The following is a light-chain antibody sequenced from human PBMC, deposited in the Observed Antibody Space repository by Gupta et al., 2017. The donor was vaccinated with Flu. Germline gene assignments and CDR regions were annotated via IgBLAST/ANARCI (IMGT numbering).Light chain of an antibody. Sequence: QKPPGKAPKLIIYEVSKRPSGFSTRFSGSKSGNTASLPISGLQAEDEADYYGGSYGAVGVFGGGTKVTVL. V-gene: IGLV2-23*02. CDR2: EVS. CDR3: GSYGAVGV. J-gene: IGLJ2*01.